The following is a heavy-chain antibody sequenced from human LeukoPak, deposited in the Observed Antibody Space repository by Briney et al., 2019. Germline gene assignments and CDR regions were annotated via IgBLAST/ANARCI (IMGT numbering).Heavy chain of an antibody. CDR1: GFTFSSYG. V-gene: IGHV3-21*01. J-gene: IGHJ4*02. D-gene: IGHD6-13*01. Sequence: GGSLRLSCEGSGFTFSSYGMNWVRQAPGKGLEWVSSISSSSSYIYYADSVKGRFSISRDNAKNSVYLQMDSLRAEDTAEYYCAREYSSNWYPFDYWGQGILVTVSS. CDR2: ISSSSSYI. CDR3: AREYSSNWYPFDY.